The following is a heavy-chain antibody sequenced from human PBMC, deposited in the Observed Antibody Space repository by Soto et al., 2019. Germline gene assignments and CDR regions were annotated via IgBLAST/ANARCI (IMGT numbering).Heavy chain of an antibody. CDR2: IYYSGST. CDR3: ARDRDTVNYGMDV. J-gene: IGHJ6*02. CDR1: GGSISSYY. D-gene: IGHD4-17*01. Sequence: SETLSLTCTVSGGSISSYYWSWIRHPPGKGLEWIGYIYYSGSTNYNPSLKSRVTISVDTSKNQFSLKLSSVTAADTAVYYCARDRDTVNYGMDVWGQGTTVTVSS. V-gene: IGHV4-59*01.